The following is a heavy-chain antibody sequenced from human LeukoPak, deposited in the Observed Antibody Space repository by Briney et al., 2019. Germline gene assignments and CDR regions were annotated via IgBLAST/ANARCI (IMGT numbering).Heavy chain of an antibody. J-gene: IGHJ3*02. CDR3: ARDIPGYDAFDI. D-gene: IGHD1-1*01. Sequence: ASVKVSCKASGGTFSSYAISWVRQAPGQGLEWMGGIIPIFGTANYAQKFQGRVTITTDESTSTAYMELSSLRSEDTAVYYCARDIPGYDAFDIWGQGTVVTVSS. CDR2: IIPIFGTA. V-gene: IGHV1-69*05. CDR1: GGTFSSYA.